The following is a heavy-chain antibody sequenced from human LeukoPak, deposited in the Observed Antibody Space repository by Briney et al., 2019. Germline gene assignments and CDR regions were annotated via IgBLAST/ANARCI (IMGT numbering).Heavy chain of an antibody. D-gene: IGHD3-10*01. CDR2: ISAYNGKT. CDR1: GYTFTSYG. V-gene: IGHV1-18*01. J-gene: IGHJ4*02. Sequence: ASVKLSCKASGYTFTSYGISWVRQAPGQGLEWMGWISAYNGKTNYAQKLQGRVTMTTDTSTSTAYMELRSLRSDDTAVYYCARWWPNYYGSGSYYIDYWGQGTLVTVSS. CDR3: ARWWPNYYGSGSYYIDY.